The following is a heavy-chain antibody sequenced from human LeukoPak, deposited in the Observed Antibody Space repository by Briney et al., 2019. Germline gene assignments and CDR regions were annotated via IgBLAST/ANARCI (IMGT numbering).Heavy chain of an antibody. CDR1: GGTFSSYA. CDR3: AAGVPAASKYYYYYMDV. V-gene: IGHV1-69*13. D-gene: IGHD2-2*01. J-gene: IGHJ6*03. CDR2: IIPIFGTA. Sequence: ASVKVSCKASGGTFSSYAISWVRQAPGQGLEWMGGIIPIFGTANYAQKFQGRVTITADESTSTACMELSSLRSEDTAVYYCAAGVPAASKYYYYYMDVWGKGTTVTVSS.